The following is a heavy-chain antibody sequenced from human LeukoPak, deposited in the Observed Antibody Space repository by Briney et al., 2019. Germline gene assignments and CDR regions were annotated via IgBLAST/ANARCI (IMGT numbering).Heavy chain of an antibody. CDR3: ARDRDTAMEDFDY. V-gene: IGHV1-3*01. CDR2: INARNGNT. CDR1: GYTFTTYA. J-gene: IGHJ4*02. D-gene: IGHD5-18*01. Sequence: ASVKVSCKASGYTFTTYAMHWVRQAPGQRLEWMGWINARNGNTKYSQKFQGRVTITRDTSASTAYMELSSLRSEDTAVYYCARDRDTAMEDFDYWGQGTLVTVSS.